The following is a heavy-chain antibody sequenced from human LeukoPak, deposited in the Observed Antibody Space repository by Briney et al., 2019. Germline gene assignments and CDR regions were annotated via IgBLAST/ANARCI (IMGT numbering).Heavy chain of an antibody. Sequence: KSSETLSLTCTVSGGSISSYYWSWIRQPPGKGLEWIGSIYYSGSTYYNPSLKSRVTISVDTSKNQFSLKLSSVTAADTAVYYCVRDGRIVVVINGGFDIWGQGTMVTVSS. CDR3: VRDGRIVVVINGGFDI. CDR1: GGSISSYY. CDR2: IYYSGST. J-gene: IGHJ3*02. D-gene: IGHD3-22*01. V-gene: IGHV4-39*07.